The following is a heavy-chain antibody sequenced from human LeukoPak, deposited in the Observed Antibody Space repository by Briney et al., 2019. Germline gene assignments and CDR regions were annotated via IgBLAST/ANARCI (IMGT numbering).Heavy chain of an antibody. V-gene: IGHV1-18*01. J-gene: IGHJ4*02. Sequence: ASVKVSCKASGYTFTSYGISWVRQAPGQGLEWMGWISAYNGNTNYAQKLQGRVTMTTDTSTSTAYMELTSLRSDDTAVYYCAISYDSSGYYTFDYWGQGTLVTVSS. CDR2: ISAYNGNT. CDR1: GYTFTSYG. D-gene: IGHD3-22*01. CDR3: AISYDSSGYYTFDY.